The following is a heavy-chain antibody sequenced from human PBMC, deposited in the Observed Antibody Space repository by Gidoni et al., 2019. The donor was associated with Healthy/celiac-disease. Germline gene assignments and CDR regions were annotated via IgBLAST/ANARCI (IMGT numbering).Heavy chain of an antibody. CDR2: IIPIFGTA. CDR1: GGTFSSYA. V-gene: IGHV1-69*01. J-gene: IGHJ6*02. CDR3: ARVAGPGFWSGYYEPLYYYYGMDV. D-gene: IGHD3-3*01. Sequence: QVQLVQSGAEVKKPGSSVKVSCKASGGTFSSYAISWVRQAPGQGLEWMGGIIPIFGTANYAQKFQGRVTITADESTSTAYMELSSLRSEDTAVYYCARVAGPGFWSGYYEPLYYYYGMDVWGQGTTVTVSS.